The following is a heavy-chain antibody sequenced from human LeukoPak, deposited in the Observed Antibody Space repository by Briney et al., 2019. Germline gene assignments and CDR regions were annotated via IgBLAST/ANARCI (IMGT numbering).Heavy chain of an antibody. Sequence: GGSLRLSCAASGFTFSNYWMSWVRQAPGKGLEWAAHIKQDGSDTYYADSVKGRFTISRDNSKNTLYLQMNSLRAEDTAVYYCAKDAWSEGFDPWGQGTLVTVSS. J-gene: IGHJ5*02. V-gene: IGHV3-7*03. CDR3: AKDAWSEGFDP. CDR1: GFTFSNYW. D-gene: IGHD1-1*01. CDR2: IKQDGSDT.